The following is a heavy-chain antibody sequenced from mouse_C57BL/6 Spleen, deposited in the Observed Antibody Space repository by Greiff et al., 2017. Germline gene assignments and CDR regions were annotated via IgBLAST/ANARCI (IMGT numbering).Heavy chain of an antibody. CDR1: GFTFSDYY. D-gene: IGHD1-1*01. V-gene: IGHV5-12*01. J-gene: IGHJ2*01. CDR2: ISNGGGST. Sequence: EVKVVESGGGLVQPGGSLKLSCAASGFTFSDYYMYWVRQTPEKRLEWVAYISNGGGSTYYPDTVKGRFTISRDNAKNTLYLQMSRLKSEDTAMYYCARHNLYGDGYFDYWGQGTTLTVSS. CDR3: ARHNLYGDGYFDY.